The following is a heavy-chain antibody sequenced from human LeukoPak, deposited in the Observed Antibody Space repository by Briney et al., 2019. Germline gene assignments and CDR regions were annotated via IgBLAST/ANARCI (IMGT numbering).Heavy chain of an antibody. J-gene: IGHJ4*02. CDR2: IKQDGSEK. CDR1: GFTFSIYW. Sequence: GGSLRLSCAASGFTFSIYWMSWVRQAPGKGLEWVANIKQDGSEKYYVDSVKGRFTISRDNAKNSLYLQMNSLGAEDTAVYYCAREILEWELPYFDYWGQGTLVTVSS. D-gene: IGHD1-26*01. V-gene: IGHV3-7*01. CDR3: AREILEWELPYFDY.